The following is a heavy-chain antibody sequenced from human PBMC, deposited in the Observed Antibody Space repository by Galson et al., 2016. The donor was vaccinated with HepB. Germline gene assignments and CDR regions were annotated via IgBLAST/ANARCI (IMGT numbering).Heavy chain of an antibody. CDR1: GYTFNTHC. V-gene: IGHV1-46*02. CDR3: TRGTLGGIGTDF. D-gene: IGHD3-16*01. CDR2: INPRDAKT. J-gene: IGHJ4*02. Sequence: SVKVSCKASGYTFNTHCIHWVRQAPGQGLDWMGIINPRDAKTTYEQNFQGRINMTTDTSTSTVYMELNSLTFEDTAVYFCTRGTLGGIGTDFWGQGTLVTVSS.